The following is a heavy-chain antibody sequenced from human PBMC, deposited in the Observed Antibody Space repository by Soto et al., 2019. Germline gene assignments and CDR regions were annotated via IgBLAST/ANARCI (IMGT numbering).Heavy chain of an antibody. CDR3: XARTPRY. CDR2: IYYIVST. J-gene: IGHJ4*02. D-gene: IGHD2-15*01. Sequence: QVQLQESGPGLVKPSQTLSLTCTVSGGSISSGGYYWSWIRQHPGKGLEWIGYIYYIVSTYYNPSLKCRXXXXXXXXXXXXXXXXXXXXXXXXXXXXXARTPRYWGQGTLVTVSS. CDR1: GGSISSGGYY. V-gene: IGHV4-31*03.